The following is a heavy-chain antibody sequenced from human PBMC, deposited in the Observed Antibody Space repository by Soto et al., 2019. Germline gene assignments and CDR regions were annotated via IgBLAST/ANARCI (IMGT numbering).Heavy chain of an antibody. CDR2: ISGSGGST. Sequence: HPGGSLRLSCAASGFTFSSYAMSWVRQAPGKGLEWVSAISGSGGSTYYADSVKGRFTISRDNSKNTLYLQMNSLRAEDTAVYYCAKDRDIVVVVAADDAFDIWGQGTMVTVSS. D-gene: IGHD2-15*01. CDR3: AKDRDIVVVVAADDAFDI. V-gene: IGHV3-23*01. J-gene: IGHJ3*02. CDR1: GFTFSSYA.